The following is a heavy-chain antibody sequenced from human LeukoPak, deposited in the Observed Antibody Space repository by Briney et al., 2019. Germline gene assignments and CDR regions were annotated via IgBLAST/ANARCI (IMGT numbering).Heavy chain of an antibody. V-gene: IGHV4-38-2*02. J-gene: IGHJ3*02. CDR1: GYSISSGYY. D-gene: IGHD3-3*01. CDR3: ARALLYFGVVIIPGSGGAFDI. Sequence: SDTLSLTCTVSGYSISSGYYWSWIRQPPGKGLEWIGEINHSGSTNYNPSLKSRVTISVDTSKNQFSLKLSSVTAADTAVYYCARALLYFGVVIIPGSGGAFDIWGQGTMVTVSS. CDR2: INHSGST.